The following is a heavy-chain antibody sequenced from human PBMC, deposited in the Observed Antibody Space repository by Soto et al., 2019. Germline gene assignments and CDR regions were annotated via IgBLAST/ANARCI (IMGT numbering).Heavy chain of an antibody. J-gene: IGHJ6*02. V-gene: IGHV5-51*01. CDR1: GYSFTSYW. CDR3: ARRAARNYYYYGMDF. Sequence: GESLKISCKGSGYSFTSYWIGWVRQMPGKGLEWMGIIYPGDSDTRYSPSFQGQVTISADKSISTAYLQWSSLKASDTAMYYCARRAARNYYYYGMDFRGQGTSVTVSS. D-gene: IGHD6-6*01. CDR2: IYPGDSDT.